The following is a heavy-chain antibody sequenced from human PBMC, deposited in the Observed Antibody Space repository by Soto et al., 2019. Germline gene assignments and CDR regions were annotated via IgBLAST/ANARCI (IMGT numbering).Heavy chain of an antibody. CDR3: ARDRNYVWGSYRPRYYFDY. J-gene: IGHJ4*02. Sequence: QVQLVQSGAEEKKPGASVKVSCKASGYTFANYAIHWVRQAPGQRLEWMGGINAGNGNTKYSQKFQDRVTIIRDTSASTAYMERSSLRSEDTAVYYCARDRNYVWGSYRPRYYFDYWGQGTLVTVSS. D-gene: IGHD3-16*02. V-gene: IGHV1-3*05. CDR2: INAGNGNT. CDR1: GYTFANYA.